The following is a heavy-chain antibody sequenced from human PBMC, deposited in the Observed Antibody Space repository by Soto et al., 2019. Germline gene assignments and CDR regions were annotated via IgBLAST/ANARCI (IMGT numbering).Heavy chain of an antibody. CDR3: AKEMNVRYYYDSSGYYGAVWDY. D-gene: IGHD3-22*01. V-gene: IGHV3-30*18. J-gene: IGHJ4*02. CDR1: GFTFSSYG. Sequence: GGSLRLSCAASGFTFSSYGMHWVRQAPGKGLEWVAVISYDGSNKYYADSVKVLFTISRDNSKNTLYLQMNSLRAEDTAVYYCAKEMNVRYYYDSSGYYGAVWDYWGQGTLVTVSS. CDR2: ISYDGSNK.